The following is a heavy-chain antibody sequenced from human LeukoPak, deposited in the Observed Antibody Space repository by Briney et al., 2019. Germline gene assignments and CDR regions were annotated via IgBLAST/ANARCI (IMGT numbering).Heavy chain of an antibody. CDR1: GGSISSYY. J-gene: IGHJ6*03. V-gene: IGHV4-59*01. CDR3: ARVGSSGWYYMDV. D-gene: IGHD6-19*01. Sequence: PSETLSLTCTVSGGSISSYYWSWIRQPPGKGLEWIGYIYYSGSTNYNPSLKSRVTISVDTSKNQFSLKLSSVTAADTAVYYCARVGSSGWYYMDVWGKGTTVTVSS. CDR2: IYYSGST.